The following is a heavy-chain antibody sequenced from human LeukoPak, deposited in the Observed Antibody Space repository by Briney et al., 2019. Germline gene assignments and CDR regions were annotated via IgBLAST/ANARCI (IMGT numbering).Heavy chain of an antibody. J-gene: IGHJ3*02. D-gene: IGHD3-3*02. Sequence: GGSLRLSCGASGFTFSNYWMTWVRQAPGKGLEWVANIDQDGSAKYYVGSVKGRFTISRDNAKKSLYLQMNSLRVDDTAVYHCATDSFSISSISLPGADAFDIWGQGTMVTVSS. CDR3: ATDSFSISSISLPGADAFDI. CDR2: IDQDGSAK. CDR1: GFTFSNYW. V-gene: IGHV3-7*01.